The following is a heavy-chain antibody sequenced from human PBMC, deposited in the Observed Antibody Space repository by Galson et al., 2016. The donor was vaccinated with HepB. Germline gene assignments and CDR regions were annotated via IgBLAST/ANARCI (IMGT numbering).Heavy chain of an antibody. CDR2: INAYNGNT. CDR1: GFTFTAYG. D-gene: IGHD3-3*01. CDR3: ARGDLNYYYALDV. V-gene: IGHV1-18*01. Sequence: SVKVSCKASGFTFTAYGISWVRQAPGQGLEWMGWINAYNGNTNYAQSFQGRVTMTTDTSTGTAYMELWNLRSDDTALYYCARGDLNYYYALDVWGQGTTVTVSS. J-gene: IGHJ6*02.